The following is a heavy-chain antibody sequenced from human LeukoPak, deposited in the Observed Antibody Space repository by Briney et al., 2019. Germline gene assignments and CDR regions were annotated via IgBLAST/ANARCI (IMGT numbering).Heavy chain of an antibody. D-gene: IGHD2-21*02. CDR2: ICGSGHSS. J-gene: IGHJ4*02. CDR3: AKYRDIIVLTAHGIDY. V-gene: IGHV3-23*01. Sequence: GGSLRLSCAASGFSFYRYAMSWVRQAAGKGLEWVSGICGSGHSSHYADSVKGRFTVSRDNSRNTLYLQMNSLRDEDTAGYYCAKYRDIIVLTAHGIDYWGQGPLVTVSS. CDR1: GFSFYRYA.